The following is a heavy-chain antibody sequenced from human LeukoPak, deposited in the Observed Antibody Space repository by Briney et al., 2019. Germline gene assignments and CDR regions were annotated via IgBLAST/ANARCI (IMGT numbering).Heavy chain of an antibody. Sequence: PSETLSLTCTVSGYSISSGYYWGWIRQPPGKGLEWIGSIYHSGSTYYNPSLKSRVTISVDTSKNQFSLKLSSVTAADTAVYNCARGYYDYVWGSYRNAFDIWGQGTMVTVSS. CDR1: GYSISSGYY. D-gene: IGHD3-16*02. J-gene: IGHJ3*02. CDR3: ARGYYDYVWGSYRNAFDI. CDR2: IYHSGST. V-gene: IGHV4-38-2*02.